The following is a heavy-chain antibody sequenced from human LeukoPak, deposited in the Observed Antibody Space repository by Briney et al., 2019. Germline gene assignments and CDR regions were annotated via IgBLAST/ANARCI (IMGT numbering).Heavy chain of an antibody. D-gene: IGHD3-10*01. J-gene: IGHJ4*02. CDR1: GYTFTGYY. Sequence: ASVKVSCKASGYTFTGYYMHWVRQAPGQGLEWMGWINPNSGGTNYAQKFQGRVTMTRDTSISTAYMELSRLRSDDTAVYYCAMFTMVRGVIPYWGQGTLVTVSS. CDR3: AMFTMVRGVIPY. V-gene: IGHV1-2*02. CDR2: INPNSGGT.